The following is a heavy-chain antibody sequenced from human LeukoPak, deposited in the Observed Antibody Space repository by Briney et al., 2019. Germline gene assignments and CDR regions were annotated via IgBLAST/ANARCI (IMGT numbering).Heavy chain of an antibody. D-gene: IGHD3-22*01. J-gene: IGHJ3*02. CDR2: IRYDGSNK. CDR1: GFTFSSYG. V-gene: IGHV3-30*02. Sequence: GGSPRLSCAASGFTFSSYGMHWVRQAPGKGLEWVAFIRYDGSNKYYADSVKGRFTISRDNSKNTLYLQMGSLRAEDMAVYYCAREASSGLAYFDIWGQGTMVTVSS. CDR3: AREASSGLAYFDI.